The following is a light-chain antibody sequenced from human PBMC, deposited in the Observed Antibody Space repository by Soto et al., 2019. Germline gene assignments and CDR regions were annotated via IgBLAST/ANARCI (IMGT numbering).Light chain of an antibody. CDR1: QSVSDS. CDR3: QQYGDWPPET. J-gene: IGKJ2*01. CDR2: AAS. V-gene: IGKV3-15*01. Sequence: EIVMTQSPATLSVSPGERATLSCRASQSVSDSLAWYQQKPGQAPRLLIYAASTRATGLPARFSGSGSGTEFILTISSLQSEDFAVYYCQQYGDWPPETFGQGTKLEI.